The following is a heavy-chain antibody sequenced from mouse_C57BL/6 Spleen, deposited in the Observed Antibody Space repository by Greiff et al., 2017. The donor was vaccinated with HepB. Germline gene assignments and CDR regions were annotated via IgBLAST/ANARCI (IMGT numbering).Heavy chain of an antibody. D-gene: IGHD1-1*01. V-gene: IGHV3-6*01. CDR3: AREGAYYYGGYAMDY. Sequence: EVKLQESGPGLVKPSQSLSLTCSVTGYSITSGYYWNWIRQFPGNKLEWMGYISYDGSNNYNPSLKNRISITRDTSKNQFFLKLNSVTTEDTATYYWAREGAYYYGGYAMDYWGQGTSVTVSS. J-gene: IGHJ4*01. CDR1: GYSITSGYY. CDR2: ISYDGSN.